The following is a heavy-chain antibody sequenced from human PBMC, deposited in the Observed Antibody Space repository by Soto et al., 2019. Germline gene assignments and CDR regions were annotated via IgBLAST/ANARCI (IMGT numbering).Heavy chain of an antibody. D-gene: IGHD4-17*01. CDR3: AREREGLRGVPTLNWFDP. Sequence: GASVKVSCKASGGTFGSYTISWVRQAPGQGLEWMGRIIPILGIANYAQKFQGRVTITADKSTSTAYMELSSLRSEDTAVYYCAREREGLRGVPTLNWFDPWGQGTLVTVSS. CDR2: IIPILGIA. V-gene: IGHV1-69*04. CDR1: GGTFGSYT. J-gene: IGHJ5*02.